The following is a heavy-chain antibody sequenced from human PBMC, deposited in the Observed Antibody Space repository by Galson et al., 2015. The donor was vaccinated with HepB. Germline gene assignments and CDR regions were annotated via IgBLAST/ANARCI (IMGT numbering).Heavy chain of an antibody. V-gene: IGHV4-39*01. D-gene: IGHD2-2*01. CDR1: GGSISSSSYY. Sequence: ETLSLTCTVSGGSISSSSYYWGWLRQPPGKGLEWIGSFYYTGNTHYNPSLKSRVTISGDTYKNQFSLKLNSITAADTAVYYCARHESESKTYAADNWGQGTLGTGTS. CDR2: FYYTGNT. CDR3: ARHESESKTYAADN. J-gene: IGHJ4*02.